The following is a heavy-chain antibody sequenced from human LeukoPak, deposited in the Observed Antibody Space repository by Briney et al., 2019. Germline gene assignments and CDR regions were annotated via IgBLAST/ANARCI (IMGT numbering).Heavy chain of an antibody. J-gene: IGHJ4*02. D-gene: IGHD2-2*01. CDR3: ARALVVVPAAHFDY. CDR2: IWYDGSNK. V-gene: IGHV3-33*01. Sequence: GGSLRLSCAASRFTFSSYGMHWVRQAPGKGLEWVAVIWYDGSNKYYADSVKGRFTISRDNSKNTLYLQMNSLRAEDTAVHYCARALVVVPAAHFDYWGQGTLVTVSS. CDR1: RFTFSSYG.